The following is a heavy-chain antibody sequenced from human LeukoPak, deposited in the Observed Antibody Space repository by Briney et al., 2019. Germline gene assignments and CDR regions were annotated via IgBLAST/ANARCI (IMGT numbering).Heavy chain of an antibody. D-gene: IGHD6-13*01. V-gene: IGHV3-21*01. CDR1: GFTSSSYS. J-gene: IGHJ4*02. CDR2: ISSSSSYI. Sequence: GGSLRLSCAASGFTSSSYSMNWVRQAPGKGLEWVSSISSSSSYIYYADSVKGRFTISRDNAKNSLYLQMNSLRAEDTAVYYCAREYGIAAAGPDYWGQGTLVTVSS. CDR3: AREYGIAAAGPDY.